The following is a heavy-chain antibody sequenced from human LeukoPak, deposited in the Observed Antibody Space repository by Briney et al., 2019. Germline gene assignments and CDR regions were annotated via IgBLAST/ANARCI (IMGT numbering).Heavy chain of an antibody. J-gene: IGHJ3*02. CDR1: GFTFSSYS. CDR3: ARDGAAATDYAFDI. CDR2: ISSSSSYI. D-gene: IGHD6-25*01. Sequence: GGSLRLPCAASGFTFSSYSMNWVRQAPGKGLEWVSSISSSSSYIYYADSVKGRFTISRDNAKNSLYLQMNSLRAEDTAVYYCARDGAAATDYAFDIWGQGTMVTVSS. V-gene: IGHV3-21*01.